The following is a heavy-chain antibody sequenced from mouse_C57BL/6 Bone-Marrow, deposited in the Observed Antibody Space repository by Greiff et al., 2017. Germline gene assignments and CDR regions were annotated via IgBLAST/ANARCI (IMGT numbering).Heavy chain of an antibody. CDR3: ARQKVYYFDY. Sequence: EVQGVESGGGLVQPGESLKLSCESNEYEFPSHDMSWVRKTPEKRLALVAAINSDGGSTYYPDTMERRFIISRDNTKKTLYLQMSRLRSEDAALYYCARQKVYYFDYWGQGTTLTVSS. CDR1: EYEFPSHD. V-gene: IGHV5-2*01. J-gene: IGHJ2*01. CDR2: INSDGGST.